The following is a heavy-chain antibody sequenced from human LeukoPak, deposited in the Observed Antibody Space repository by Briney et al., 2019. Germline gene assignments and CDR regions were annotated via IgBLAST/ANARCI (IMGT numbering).Heavy chain of an antibody. V-gene: IGHV1-18*01. CDR2: ISAYNGNT. J-gene: IGHJ4*02. CDR3: ARRARANFDY. Sequence: ASVKVSRMCSGYTSTSYGCSWVRPAPGQGVEWMGWISAYNGNTNYAQKLQGSVTMTTDTSTSTAYMELRSLRSDDTAVYYCARRARANFDYWGQGTLVTVSS. CDR1: GYTSTSYG.